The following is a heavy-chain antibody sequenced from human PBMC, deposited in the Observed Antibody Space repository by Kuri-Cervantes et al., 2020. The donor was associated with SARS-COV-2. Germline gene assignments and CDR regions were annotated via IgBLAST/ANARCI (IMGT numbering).Heavy chain of an antibody. D-gene: IGHD3-10*01. CDR1: GFTFSSYA. V-gene: IGHV3-23*01. CDR3: AIIESSSDYYYYYGMDV. Sequence: ETLSLTCAASGFTFSSYAMSWVRQAPGKGLEWVSAISGSGGSTYYADSVKGRFTISRDNAKNSLYLQMNSLRAEDTAVYYCAIIESSSDYYYYYGMDVWGQGTTVTVSS. J-gene: IGHJ6*02. CDR2: ISGSGGST.